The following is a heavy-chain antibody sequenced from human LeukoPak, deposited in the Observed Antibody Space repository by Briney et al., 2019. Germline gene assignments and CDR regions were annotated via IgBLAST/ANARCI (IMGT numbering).Heavy chain of an antibody. Sequence: SETLSLTCTVSGASISSYYWNWIRQPPGKGLEWIGYIHHSGSTNYSPSLKSRVTISVDTSKNRFSLRLSSLTAADTAVYFCAGGGWSFDAFDFWGQGTMVTVSS. J-gene: IGHJ3*01. CDR1: GASISSYY. CDR2: IHHSGST. CDR3: AGGGWSFDAFDF. V-gene: IGHV4-59*08. D-gene: IGHD6-19*01.